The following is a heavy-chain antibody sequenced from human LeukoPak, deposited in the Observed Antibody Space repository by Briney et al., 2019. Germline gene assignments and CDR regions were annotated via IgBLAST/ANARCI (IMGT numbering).Heavy chain of an antibody. CDR2: ISYDGSNK. J-gene: IGHJ6*03. CDR1: GFTFSSYA. Sequence: GGSLRLSCAASGFTFSSYAMHWVRQAPGKGLGWVAVISYDGSNKYYADSVKGRFTISRDNSKNTLYLQMNSLRAEDTAVYYCARGGPTVVDYYYYYMDVWGKGTTVTVSS. D-gene: IGHD4-23*01. CDR3: ARGGPTVVDYYYYYMDV. V-gene: IGHV3-30-3*01.